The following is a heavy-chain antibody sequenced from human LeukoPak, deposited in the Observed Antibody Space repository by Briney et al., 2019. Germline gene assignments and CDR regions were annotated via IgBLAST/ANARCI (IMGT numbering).Heavy chain of an antibody. D-gene: IGHD3-22*01. J-gene: IGHJ5*02. CDR1: GFTFSNYA. V-gene: IGHV3-23*01. Sequence: GGSLRLSCAASGFTFSNYAISWVRQAPGKGLEWVSSISPSNISSYYADSVRGRFTISRDNSKNTLYLQMNSLRAEDTAVYYCARDGYYYDSSHNWFDPWGQGTLVTVSS. CDR2: ISPSNISS. CDR3: ARDGYYYDSSHNWFDP.